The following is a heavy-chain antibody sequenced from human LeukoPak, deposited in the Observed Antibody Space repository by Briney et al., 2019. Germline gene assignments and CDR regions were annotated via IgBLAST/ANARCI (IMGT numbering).Heavy chain of an antibody. CDR2: ISYDGSNK. CDR3: AKGLRYSDN. CDR1: GFTFSSYG. Sequence: GGSLRLSCASSGFTFSSYGMHWGRQAPGKGLEWVAVISYDGSNKYYADSVKGRFTISRDNSKNTLYLQMHSLRADDTAVYYCAKGLRYSDNWGQGTLVTVSS. V-gene: IGHV3-30*18. D-gene: IGHD3-9*01. J-gene: IGHJ4*02.